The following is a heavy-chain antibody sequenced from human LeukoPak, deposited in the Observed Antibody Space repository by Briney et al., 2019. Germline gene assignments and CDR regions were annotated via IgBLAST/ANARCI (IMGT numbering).Heavy chain of an antibody. CDR3: ARESGPESY. V-gene: IGHV1-46*01. J-gene: IGHJ4*02. CDR2: INPSGGST. CDR1: GYTFTSYH. D-gene: IGHD3-3*01. Sequence: ASVKVSCKASGYTFTSYHMHWVRQAPGQGLEWMGIINPSGGSTNYAQRFRGRVTMTRNTSISTAYMELSSLRSEDTAVYYCARESGPESYWGQGTLVTVSS.